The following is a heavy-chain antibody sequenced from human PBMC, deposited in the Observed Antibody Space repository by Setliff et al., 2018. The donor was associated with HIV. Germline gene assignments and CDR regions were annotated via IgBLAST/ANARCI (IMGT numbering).Heavy chain of an antibody. J-gene: IGHJ6*03. V-gene: IGHV3-33*03. Sequence: SLRLSCAASGFTFNSYAMHWVRQAPGKGLEWVAVIWYDGSKKYYGDSVKGRFTTSRDKSKNTLYLQMDSLRAEDTAAYYCAKDSSSGYYYYYLDVWGKGTTVTVSS. CDR2: IWYDGSKK. CDR3: AKDSSSGYYYYYLDV. CDR1: GFTFNSYA. D-gene: IGHD6-6*01.